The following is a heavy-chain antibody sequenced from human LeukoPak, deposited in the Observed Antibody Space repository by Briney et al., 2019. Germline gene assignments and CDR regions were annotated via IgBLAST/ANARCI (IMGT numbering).Heavy chain of an antibody. CDR1: GYSFTSYW. CDR3: ARCFGDPSLVGANFDY. Sequence: GESLKISCKGSGYSFTSYWIGWVRQMPGKGLEWMGIIYPGDSDTRYSPSFQGQVTISADKSISTAYLQWSSLKASDTAMYYCARCFGDPSLVGANFDYWGQGTLVTVSS. CDR2: IYPGDSDT. V-gene: IGHV5-51*01. J-gene: IGHJ4*02. D-gene: IGHD1-26*01.